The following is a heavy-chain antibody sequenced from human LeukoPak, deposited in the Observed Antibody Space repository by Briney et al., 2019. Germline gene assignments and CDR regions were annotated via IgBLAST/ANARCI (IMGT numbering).Heavy chain of an antibody. CDR2: ISGNNDNP. CDR1: GYTFSNFG. Sequence: ASVKVSCKTSGYTFSNFGINWVRQAPRQGLEWMGWISGNNDNPNYGQKFQGRFTVTTDSSTSTAYMELRNLRFDDTAVYYCARDGTSTDDYWGQGTLVTVSS. V-gene: IGHV1-18*01. J-gene: IGHJ4*02. CDR3: ARDGTSTDDY. D-gene: IGHD2-2*01.